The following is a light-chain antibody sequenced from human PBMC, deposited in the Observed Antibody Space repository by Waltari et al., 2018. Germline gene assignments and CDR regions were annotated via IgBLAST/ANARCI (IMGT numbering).Light chain of an antibody. CDR3: SSYTSSSTVI. J-gene: IGLJ2*01. CDR1: SRAVGSYTY. V-gene: IGLV2-14*03. CDR2: DVS. Sequence: QSALTQPASVSGSPGQSVTISCTGTSRAVGSYTYFSWYQQHPGNAPKLMIYDVSNRPSGVSNRFSGSKSGNTASLTISGLQAEDEADYYCSSYTSSSTVIFGGGTNLTVL.